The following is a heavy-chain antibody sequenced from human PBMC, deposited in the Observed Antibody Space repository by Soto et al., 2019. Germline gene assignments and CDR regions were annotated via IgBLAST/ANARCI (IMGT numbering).Heavy chain of an antibody. D-gene: IGHD5-12*01. Sequence: EAQLLESGGGLVQPGGSLRLSCAASGFTFNNYAMSWIRQAPGKGLEWVSIISDSATSAYYADSVKGRFTISRDNSKNTLYLQMNSLRAEDTAVYYCAKLGGGYDSFFDSWGQGTLVTVSS. V-gene: IGHV3-23*01. CDR3: AKLGGGYDSFFDS. CDR2: ISDSATSA. CDR1: GFTFNNYA. J-gene: IGHJ4*02.